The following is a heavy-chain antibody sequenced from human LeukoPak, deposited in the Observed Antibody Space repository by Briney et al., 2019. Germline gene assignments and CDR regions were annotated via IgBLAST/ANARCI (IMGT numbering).Heavy chain of an antibody. Sequence: SETLSLTCAVYGGSFSGYYRSWIRQPPGKGLKWIGEINHSGSTNYNPSLKSRVTISVDTSKNQFSLKLSSVTAADTAVYYCARGRMSVTPYYYYYYMDVWGKGTTVTVSS. CDR1: GGSFSGYY. D-gene: IGHD2-21*02. CDR3: ARGRMSVTPYYYYYYMDV. V-gene: IGHV4-34*01. J-gene: IGHJ6*03. CDR2: INHSGST.